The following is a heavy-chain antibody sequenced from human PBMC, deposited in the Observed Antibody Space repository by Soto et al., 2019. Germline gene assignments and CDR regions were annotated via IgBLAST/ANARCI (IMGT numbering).Heavy chain of an antibody. D-gene: IGHD6-19*01. J-gene: IGHJ6*02. Sequence: GGSLGLSCAAXGFRVSSNYMRWVRQATGKGLEWVSVIYSGGSTYYADSVKGRFTISRDNSKNTLYLQMKSLRGEDTAVYYCEIGLSSSGWYVSIYYYYYGMVVSCQGISLTVS. CDR1: GFRVSSNY. CDR2: IYSGGST. V-gene: IGHV3-66*01. CDR3: EIGLSSSGWYVSIYYYYYGMVV.